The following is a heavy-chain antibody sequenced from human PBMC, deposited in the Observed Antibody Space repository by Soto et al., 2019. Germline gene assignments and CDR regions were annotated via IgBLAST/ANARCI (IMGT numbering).Heavy chain of an antibody. Sequence: SETLSLTCTVSGGSIRSGGYYWSWVRQNPRRGLEWIGNIYYSGNTYYNPSLKSRLTISVDTSKNQFSLNLSSVTAEDTAVYYCARDRRLVVVVAATGRGMDVWGQGTTVTVSS. CDR1: GGSIRSGGYY. CDR2: IYYSGNT. J-gene: IGHJ6*02. V-gene: IGHV4-31*03. CDR3: ARDRRLVVVVAATGRGMDV. D-gene: IGHD2-15*01.